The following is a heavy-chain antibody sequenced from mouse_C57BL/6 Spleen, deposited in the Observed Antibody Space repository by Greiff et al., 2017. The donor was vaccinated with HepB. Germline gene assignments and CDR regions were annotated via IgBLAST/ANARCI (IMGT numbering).Heavy chain of an antibody. CDR1: GYTFTSYW. V-gene: IGHV1-64*01. CDR3: ARGAGLYAMDY. Sequence: VQLQQPGAELVKPGASVKLSCKASGYTFTSYWMHWVKQRPGQGLEWIGMIHPNSGSTNYNEKFKSKATLTVDKSSSTAYMKLSSLTSEDSAVYYCARGAGLYAMDYWGQGTSVTVSS. CDR2: IHPNSGST. J-gene: IGHJ4*01.